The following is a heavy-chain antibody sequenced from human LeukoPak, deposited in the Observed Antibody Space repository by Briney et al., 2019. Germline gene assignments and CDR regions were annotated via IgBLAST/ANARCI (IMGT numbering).Heavy chain of an antibody. CDR3: ARDGHLSYQSIWMFPDY. CDR1: GFTFTDYY. CDR2: INPNSGGT. D-gene: IGHD1-1*01. Sequence: GASVKVSCEASGFTFTDYYMHWVRQAPGQGLEWMGWINPNSGGTNYAQKFQGTVTMTRDTSISTAYMELSRLRSDDTAVYYCARDGHLSYQSIWMFPDYWGQGTRVTVSS. V-gene: IGHV1-2*02. J-gene: IGHJ4*02.